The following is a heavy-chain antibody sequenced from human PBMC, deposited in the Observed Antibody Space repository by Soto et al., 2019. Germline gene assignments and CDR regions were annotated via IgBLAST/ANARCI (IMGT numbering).Heavy chain of an antibody. CDR2: IWYDGSNK. J-gene: IGHJ6*01. D-gene: IGHD3-10*01. Sequence: QVQLVASGGGVVQPGRSLRLSCAASGFTFSSYGMHWVRQAPGKGLEWVAVIWYDGSNKYYAESVKGRFTISRDNYKNALYLQMHSLRAEDTAVYYCARENYYGSGSYYRNYGMDVGGQGTTVTVSS. CDR3: ARENYYGSGSYYRNYGMDV. V-gene: IGHV3-33*01. CDR1: GFTFSSYG.